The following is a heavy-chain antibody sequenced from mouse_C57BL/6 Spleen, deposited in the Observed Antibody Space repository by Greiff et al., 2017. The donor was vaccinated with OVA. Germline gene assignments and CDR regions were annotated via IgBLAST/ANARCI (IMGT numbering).Heavy chain of an antibody. V-gene: IGHV7-3*01. Sequence: EVQGVESGGGLVQPGGSLSLSCAASGFTFTDYYMSWVRQPPGKALEWLGFIRNKANGYTTEYSASVKGRFTIARDNSQSILYLQMNALRAEDSATYYCARGSYDYDEDYAMDYWGQGTSVTVSS. CDR3: ARGSYDYDEDYAMDY. D-gene: IGHD2-4*01. CDR2: IRNKANGYTT. J-gene: IGHJ4*01. CDR1: GFTFTDYY.